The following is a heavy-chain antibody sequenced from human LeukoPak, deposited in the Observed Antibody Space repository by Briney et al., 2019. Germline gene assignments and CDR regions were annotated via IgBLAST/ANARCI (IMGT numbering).Heavy chain of an antibody. CDR2: ISSSGSTI. D-gene: IGHD2-2*02. CDR1: GFTFSSYA. Sequence: PGGSLRLSCAASGFTFSSYAMSWIRQAPGKGLEWVSYISSSGSTIYYADSVKGRFTFSRDNAKNSLYLQMNSLIAEDTAVYYCARDHSRYCSRTSCYSSYYYYGMDVWGQGTTVTVSS. V-gene: IGHV3-11*01. CDR3: ARDHSRYCSRTSCYSSYYYYGMDV. J-gene: IGHJ6*02.